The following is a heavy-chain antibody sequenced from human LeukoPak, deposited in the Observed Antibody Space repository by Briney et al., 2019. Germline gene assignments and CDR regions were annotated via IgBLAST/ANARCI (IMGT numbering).Heavy chain of an antibody. CDR2: IRNAGDGYTT. V-gene: IGHV3-72*01. J-gene: IGHJ5*02. Sequence: PGGSLRLSCVASGFTFSSYGMDWVRQAPGQGPELIGHIRNAGDGYTTEYAASVKGRFTVSRDDSKNSLYLQMNSLKPEDTAVYYCVRNHRHWFDPWGQGTLVTVSS. CDR3: VRNHRHWFDP. CDR1: GFTFSSYG.